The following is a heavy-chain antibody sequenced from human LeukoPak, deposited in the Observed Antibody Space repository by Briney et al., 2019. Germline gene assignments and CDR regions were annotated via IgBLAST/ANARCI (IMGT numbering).Heavy chain of an antibody. V-gene: IGHV4-39*01. Sequence: SETLSLTCTVSGGSISSSSYYWGWIRQPPGKGREWVGSIYYSGSTYYNPPLKSRVTISVDTSKNQFSLKLSSVTAADTAVYYCARHGVEATPDYYHMDVWGKGTTVTVSS. J-gene: IGHJ6*03. CDR3: ARHGVEATPDYYHMDV. D-gene: IGHD1-26*01. CDR1: GGSISSSSYY. CDR2: IYYSGST.